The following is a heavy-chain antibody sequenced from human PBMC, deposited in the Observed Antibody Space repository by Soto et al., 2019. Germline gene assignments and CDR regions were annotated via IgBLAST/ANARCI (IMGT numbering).Heavy chain of an antibody. V-gene: IGHV3-30-3*01. Sequence: PWVSLRLSCAASGFTFSSYAMHWVLQAPGNGLEWAAVISYDGSNKYYADSVKGRFTISGDNSKNTLYLQMNSLRAEDTAVYYCAREENFYDKIPGDYWGQGTLVTVSS. D-gene: IGHD3-22*01. J-gene: IGHJ4*02. CDR3: AREENFYDKIPGDY. CDR2: ISYDGSNK. CDR1: GFTFSSYA.